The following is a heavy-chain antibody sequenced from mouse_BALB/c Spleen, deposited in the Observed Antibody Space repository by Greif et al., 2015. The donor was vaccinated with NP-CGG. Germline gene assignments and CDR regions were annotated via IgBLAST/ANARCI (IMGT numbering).Heavy chain of an antibody. V-gene: IGHV1-14*01. D-gene: IGHD2-4*01. Sequence: VQLKESGPELVKPGASVKMSCKASGYTFTSYVIHWVKQKPGQGLGWIGYINPYNDGTKYNEKFKGKATLTSDKSSSTAYMELSSLTSEDSAVYYCARPLYDFPYAMDYWGQGTSVTVSS. CDR3: ARPLYDFPYAMDY. CDR1: GYTFTSYV. J-gene: IGHJ4*01. CDR2: INPYNDGT.